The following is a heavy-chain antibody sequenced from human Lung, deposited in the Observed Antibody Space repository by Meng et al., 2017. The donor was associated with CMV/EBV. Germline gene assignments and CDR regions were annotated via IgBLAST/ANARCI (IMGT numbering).Heavy chain of an antibody. Sequence: SETLSLXCTVSGGPIRSTSYYWGWIRQPPGKGLEWIGSLYYSRSTYYNPSLRSRVTISVDTSMNPFSLKLSSVTAADTAMYYCARGDSGSYYFDCWGQGTXVTVYS. J-gene: IGHJ4*02. CDR1: GGPIRSTSYY. CDR2: LYYSRST. CDR3: ARGDSGSYYFDC. D-gene: IGHD1-26*01. V-gene: IGHV4-39*07.